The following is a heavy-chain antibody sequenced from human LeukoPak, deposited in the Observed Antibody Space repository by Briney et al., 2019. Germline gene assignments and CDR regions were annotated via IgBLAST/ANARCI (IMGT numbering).Heavy chain of an antibody. CDR3: ARYCSSTSCYRSHYYYMDV. J-gene: IGHJ6*03. Sequence: ASVKVSCKASGYTFTGYYMHWVRQAPGQGLEWMGWINPNSGGTNYAQKFQGRVTMTRDTSISTAYMELSRLRSDDTAVYYCARYCSSTSCYRSHYYYMDVWGKGTTVTVSS. V-gene: IGHV1-2*02. CDR1: GYTFTGYY. CDR2: INPNSGGT. D-gene: IGHD2-2*02.